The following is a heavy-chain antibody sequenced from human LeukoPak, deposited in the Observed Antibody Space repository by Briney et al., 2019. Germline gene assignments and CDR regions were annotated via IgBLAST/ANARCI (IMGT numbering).Heavy chain of an antibody. CDR3: AKDPDCTSGICYTFFDY. CDR2: IRYDGSNK. V-gene: IGHV3-30*02. D-gene: IGHD2-8*01. J-gene: IGHJ4*02. Sequence: GVSLRLSCAASGFTFSSYGMHWVRQAPGKGLEWVAFIRYDGSNKYYADSVKGRFTISRDNSKNTLYLQMNSLRAEDTAVYYCAKDPDCTSGICYTFFDYWGQGTLVTVSS. CDR1: GFTFSSYG.